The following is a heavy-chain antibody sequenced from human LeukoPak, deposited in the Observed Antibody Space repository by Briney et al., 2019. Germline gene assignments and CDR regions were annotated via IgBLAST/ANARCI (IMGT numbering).Heavy chain of an antibody. V-gene: IGHV3-9*01. CDR1: GFTFDDYA. Sequence: PGRSLRLSCVASGFTFDDYAMHWVRQAPGKGLEWVSGISWNSGSIGYADSVKGRFTISRDNAKNSLYLQMNSLRAEDTALYYCAKFQGWFDPWGQGTLVTVSS. CDR2: ISWNSGSI. J-gene: IGHJ5*02. CDR3: AKFQGWFDP.